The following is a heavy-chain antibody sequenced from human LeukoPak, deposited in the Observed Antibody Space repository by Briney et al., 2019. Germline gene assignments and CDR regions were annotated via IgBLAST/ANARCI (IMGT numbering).Heavy chain of an antibody. CDR1: GGTFSSYA. V-gene: IGHV1-69*05. CDR3: ARGAYDFWSGYSFDY. D-gene: IGHD3-3*01. CDR2: IIPIFGTA. Sequence: ASVKVSCKASGGTFSSYAISWVRQAPGQGLEWMGGIIPIFGTANYAQKFQGRVTITTDESTSTAYMELSSLRSEDTAVYYCARGAYDFWSGYSFDYWAREPWSPSPQ. J-gene: IGHJ4*02.